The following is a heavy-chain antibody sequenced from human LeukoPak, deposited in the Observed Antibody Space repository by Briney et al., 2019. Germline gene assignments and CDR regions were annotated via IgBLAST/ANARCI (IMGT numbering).Heavy chain of an antibody. CDR3: SREGSYIYGYNYHYYYMDV. CDR2: IYYSGST. V-gene: IGHV4-59*01. CDR1: GGSIRSYY. D-gene: IGHD5-18*01. Sequence: SETLSLTCTVSGGSIRSYYWSWIRQPPGKGLEWLGQIYYSGSTTYNPSLKSRVTISVDTSKNQLSLKVTSVTAADTAVYYCSREGSYIYGYNYHYYYMDVWGKGTTVTVSS. J-gene: IGHJ6*03.